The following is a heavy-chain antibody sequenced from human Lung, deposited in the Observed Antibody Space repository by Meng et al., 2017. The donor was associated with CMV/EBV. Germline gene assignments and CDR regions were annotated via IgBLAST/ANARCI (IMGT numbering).Heavy chain of an antibody. V-gene: IGHV3-23*01. CDR3: AKGAAAAGFDP. CDR1: GITFSSYA. D-gene: IGHD6-13*01. CDR2: ISGSGGST. Sequence: GASXKISCAASGITFSSYAMSWVRQARGKGLEWVSAISGSGGSTYYADSVKGRFTITRDNSKNTLYLQMNSLRAEDTAVYYCAKGAAAAGFDPWGQGTLVTVSS. J-gene: IGHJ5*02.